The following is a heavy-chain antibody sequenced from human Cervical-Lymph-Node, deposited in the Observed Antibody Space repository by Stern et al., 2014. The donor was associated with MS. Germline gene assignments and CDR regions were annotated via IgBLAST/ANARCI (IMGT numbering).Heavy chain of an antibody. CDR2: LNPNSDDP. CDR3: AREATRIVVGIDY. J-gene: IGHJ4*02. D-gene: IGHD3-22*01. CDR1: GYTFTAFF. V-gene: IGHV1-2*06. Sequence: VQLVQSGTKMQKPGASVRVSCKASGYTFTAFFIHWVRQVPGQGLEWTGRLNPNSDDPTYAQNFQDRVTLTRDTSIGTAYLELSRLTSADTAIYYCAREATRIVVGIDYWGQGTQVTVSS.